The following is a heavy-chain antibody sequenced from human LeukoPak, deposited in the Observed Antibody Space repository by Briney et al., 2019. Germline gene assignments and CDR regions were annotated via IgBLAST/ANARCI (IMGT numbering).Heavy chain of an antibody. CDR3: ASNEDIVVVSA. CDR2: IYSRGDT. D-gene: IGHD2-2*01. Sequence: GGSLRLSCAASEFIVSINYMTWVRQAPGKGLEWVSLIYSRGDTKYADSVKGRFTISRDNSKNTLYLQMSSLRTEDTAVYYCASNEDIVVVSAWGQGTLVTVSS. V-gene: IGHV3-66*01. CDR1: EFIVSINY. J-gene: IGHJ5*02.